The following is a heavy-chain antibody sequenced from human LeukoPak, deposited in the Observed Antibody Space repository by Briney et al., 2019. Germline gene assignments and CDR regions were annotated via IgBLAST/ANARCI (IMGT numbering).Heavy chain of an antibody. V-gene: IGHV3-33*01. CDR3: ARESCSSTSCHGVMMDY. J-gene: IGHJ4*02. Sequence: GGSLRLSCAASGFTFSSYGMHWVRQAPGKGLEWVAVIWYDGSNKYYADSVKGRFTISRDNSKNTLYLQMNSLRAEDTAVYYCARESCSSTSCHGVMMDYWGQGTLVTVSS. CDR2: IWYDGSNK. D-gene: IGHD2-2*01. CDR1: GFTFSSYG.